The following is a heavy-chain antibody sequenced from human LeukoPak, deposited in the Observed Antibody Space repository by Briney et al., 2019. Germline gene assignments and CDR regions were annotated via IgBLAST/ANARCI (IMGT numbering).Heavy chain of an antibody. J-gene: IGHJ4*02. CDR2: IYSGGST. CDR3: AKDFDNWNPGY. D-gene: IGHD1-20*01. CDR1: GFTVSSNY. V-gene: IGHV3-53*01. Sequence: AGGSLRLSCAASGFTVSSNYMSWVRQAPGKGLEWVSVIYSGGSTYYADSVKGRFTISRDNSKNTLYLQMNSLRAEDTAVYYCAKDFDNWNPGYWGQGTLVTVSS.